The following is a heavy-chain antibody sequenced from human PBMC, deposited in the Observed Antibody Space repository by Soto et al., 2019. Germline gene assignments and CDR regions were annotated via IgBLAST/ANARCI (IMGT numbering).Heavy chain of an antibody. CDR3: ARAYDWNYA. J-gene: IGHJ5*02. V-gene: IGHV2-5*01. Sequence: GPTREKPRESLTLPCTFSGFSFTTIGVDVDWIRQSPGKGLEWLASVYWHDDLRYNPSLKDRLTISRDTSKNQVVLTMTNMDPVDTATYYCARAYDWNYAWGQGILVTVSS. CDR2: VYWHDDL. CDR1: GFSFTTIGVD. D-gene: IGHD1-7*01.